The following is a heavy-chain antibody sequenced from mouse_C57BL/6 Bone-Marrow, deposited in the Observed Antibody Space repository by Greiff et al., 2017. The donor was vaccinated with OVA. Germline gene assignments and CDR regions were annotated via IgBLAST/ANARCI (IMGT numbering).Heavy chain of an antibody. Sequence: VQLQQSGAELVKPGASVKISCKASGYAFSNYRMNWVHQRPGKGLEWIAQIFTGDGDMNYNGKFKGKDTMTADKSSSTAYVQVSRLTSEDSAVDYCARRGFWGQGTSLTVSS. CDR2: IFTGDGDM. V-gene: IGHV1-80*01. J-gene: IGHJ2*02. CDR3: ARRGF. CDR1: GYAFSNYR.